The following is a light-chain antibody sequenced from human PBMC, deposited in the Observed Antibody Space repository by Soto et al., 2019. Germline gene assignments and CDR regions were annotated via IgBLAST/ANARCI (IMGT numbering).Light chain of an antibody. V-gene: IGLV1-40*01. Sequence: QSVLTQPPSVSGAPGQRVTISCSGTGSNIGAGYDVHWYQQLPGTAPKLLISSNNNRPSGVPDRFSGTKSATSASLAITGLQAEDEADYYCQSYDNSLSTFVVFGGGTKVTVL. CDR2: SNN. CDR1: GSNIGAGYD. CDR3: QSYDNSLSTFVV. J-gene: IGLJ2*01.